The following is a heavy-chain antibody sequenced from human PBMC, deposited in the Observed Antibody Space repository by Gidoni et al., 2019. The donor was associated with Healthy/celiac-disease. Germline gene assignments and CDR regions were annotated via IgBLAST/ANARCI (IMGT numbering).Heavy chain of an antibody. V-gene: IGHV4-59*01. Sequence: QVQLQESGPGLVKPSATLSLTCTVSGCSISSYYWSWIRQPPGKGLEWIGYIYYSGSTNYNPSLKSRVTISVDTSKNQFSLKLSSVTAADTAVYYCARRSWGFGEFDQYYFDYWGQGTLVTVSS. CDR2: IYYSGST. CDR1: GCSISSYY. J-gene: IGHJ4*02. D-gene: IGHD3-10*01. CDR3: ARRSWGFGEFDQYYFDY.